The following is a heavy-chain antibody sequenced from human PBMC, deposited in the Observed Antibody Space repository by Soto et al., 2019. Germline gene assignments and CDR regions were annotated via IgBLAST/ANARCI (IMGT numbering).Heavy chain of an antibody. CDR3: ARGYCTTTICDPWFDP. Sequence: GESLKISCTGVGYSFTSYWIAWVRQMPWKGLEWIGIIYPGDSDTRYSPSFQGQVTISADKSITTVYLQWSSLKASDTAMYYCARGYCTTTICDPWFDPWGQGTLVTVSS. CDR2: IYPGDSDT. CDR1: GYSFTSYW. D-gene: IGHD2-2*01. J-gene: IGHJ5*02. V-gene: IGHV5-51*01.